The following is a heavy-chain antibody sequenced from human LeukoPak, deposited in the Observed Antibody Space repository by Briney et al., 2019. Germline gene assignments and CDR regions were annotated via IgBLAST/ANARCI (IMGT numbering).Heavy chain of an antibody. Sequence: GGSLSLSCAASGFTFGSYAMYGVRQAPGKGLEGVSGIRGSGGSTFYADSVKGRFTIYRDNSENTVYLQMNSLRADDTAVYYCAKTTAGYSSGRYPGWPVDYWGQGTLVTVSS. CDR1: GFTFGSYA. V-gene: IGHV3-23*01. D-gene: IGHD6-19*01. CDR3: AKTTAGYSSGRYPGWPVDY. CDR2: IRGSGGST. J-gene: IGHJ4*02.